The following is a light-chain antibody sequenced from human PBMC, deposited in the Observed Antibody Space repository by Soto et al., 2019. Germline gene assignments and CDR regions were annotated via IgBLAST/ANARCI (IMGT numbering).Light chain of an antibody. CDR3: SSYTGRSTVV. CDR2: EVN. Sequence: QSALTQPASVSGSPGQSITISCTGTSIDIGGYNYVSWYQQHPGNAPKLMISEVNNRPSGVSNRFSGSKSGNTASLTISGLQADDEDDYYCSSYTGRSTVVFGGGTKLTVL. CDR1: SIDIGGYNY. J-gene: IGLJ2*01. V-gene: IGLV2-14*01.